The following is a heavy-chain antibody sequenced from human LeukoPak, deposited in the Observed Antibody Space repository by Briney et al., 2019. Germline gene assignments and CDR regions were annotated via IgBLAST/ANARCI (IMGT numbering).Heavy chain of an antibody. D-gene: IGHD2-2*01. J-gene: IGHJ6*03. CDR1: GYSISSGYY. Sequence: SETLSLTCTVSGYSISSGYYWGWIRQPPGKGLEWIGEINHSGSTNYNPSLKSRVTISVDTSKNQFSLKLSSVTAADTAVYYCARRSGYCSSTSCYLAYYYYYMDVWGKGTTVTVSS. CDR2: INHSGST. V-gene: IGHV4-38-2*02. CDR3: ARRSGYCSSTSCYLAYYYYYMDV.